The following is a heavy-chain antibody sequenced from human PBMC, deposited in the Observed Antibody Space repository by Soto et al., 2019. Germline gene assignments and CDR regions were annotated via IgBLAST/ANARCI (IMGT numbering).Heavy chain of an antibody. Sequence: SETLSLTCTVSCGSINSYYWSWIRQHPGKGLEWIGYIYYSGSTYYNPSLKSRVTISVDTSKNQFSLKLSSVTAADTAVYYCARAAYYYDSSGYPHYFGYWGQGTLVTVSS. D-gene: IGHD3-22*01. V-gene: IGHV4-59*06. CDR1: CGSINSYY. CDR2: IYYSGST. J-gene: IGHJ4*02. CDR3: ARAAYYYDSSGYPHYFGY.